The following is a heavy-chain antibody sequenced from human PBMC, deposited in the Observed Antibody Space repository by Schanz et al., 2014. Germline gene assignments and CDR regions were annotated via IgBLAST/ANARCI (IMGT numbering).Heavy chain of an antibody. CDR2: IGGSGGST. CDR3: ARDGGRDGYNLAFDV. J-gene: IGHJ3*01. CDR1: GFTFSSYL. V-gene: IGHV3-23*04. Sequence: EVQLVESGGNLVQPGGSLTLSCAASGFTFSSYLMSWVRQAPGKGLEWVSGIGGSGGSTDYADSVKGRFTISRDNSKNTVHLQMNSLRAEDTAVYFCARDGGRDGYNLAFDVWGQGTLVTVSS. D-gene: IGHD5-12*01.